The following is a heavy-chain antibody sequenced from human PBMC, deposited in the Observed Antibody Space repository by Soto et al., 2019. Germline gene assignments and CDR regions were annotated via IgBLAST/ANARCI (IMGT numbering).Heavy chain of an antibody. D-gene: IGHD3-10*01. Sequence: GGSLRLSCAASGFTFSSYAMSWVRQAPGKGLEWVSAISGSGGSTYYTDSVKGRFTISRDNSKNTLYLQMNSLRAEDTAVYYCAKDGYYGSGTFFDYWGQGTLVTVSS. CDR1: GFTFSSYA. CDR3: AKDGYYGSGTFFDY. J-gene: IGHJ4*02. CDR2: ISGSGGST. V-gene: IGHV3-23*01.